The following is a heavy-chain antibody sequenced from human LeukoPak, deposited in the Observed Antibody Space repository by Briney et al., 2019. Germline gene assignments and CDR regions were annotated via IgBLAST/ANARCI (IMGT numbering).Heavy chain of an antibody. Sequence: SETLSLTCTVSGVSISSGSYYWSWIRQPAGKGLEWIGRIYTSGSTNYNPSLKSRVTISVDTSKNQFSLRLSSVTAADTAVYYCARDFDSSGYYSVDAFDIWGQGTMVTVSS. CDR1: GVSISSGSYY. CDR3: ARDFDSSGYYSVDAFDI. D-gene: IGHD3-22*01. CDR2: IYTSGST. J-gene: IGHJ3*02. V-gene: IGHV4-61*02.